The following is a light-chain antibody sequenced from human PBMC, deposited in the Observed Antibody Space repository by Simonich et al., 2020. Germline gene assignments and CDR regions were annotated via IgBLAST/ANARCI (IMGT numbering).Light chain of an antibody. J-gene: IGLJ2*01. V-gene: IGLV2-14*02. Sequence: QSALTQPASVSGSPGQSITISCTGTSSDVGSYNLVSWDQQHPGKAPKLMIYEGSKRPSGVSNRCSGSKSSNTASLAITGLQAEDEADYYCQSYDSSHVVFGGGTKLTVL. CDR3: QSYDSSHVV. CDR1: SSDVGSYNL. CDR2: EGS.